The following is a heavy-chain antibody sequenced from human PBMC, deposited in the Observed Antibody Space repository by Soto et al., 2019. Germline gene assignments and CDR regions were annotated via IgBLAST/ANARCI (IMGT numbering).Heavy chain of an antibody. CDR2: IYFSGST. D-gene: IGHD2-15*01. Sequence: SETLSLTCTVSGDSISGYYGTWIRQPPGKGLEWIGYIYFSGSTNYNPSLRSRVTMSVDTSKNQFSLKLSSVTAADTAVYYCARLGTRYCSGGSCYPDAFDIWGQGTMVTVSS. CDR3: ARLGTRYCSGGSCYPDAFDI. J-gene: IGHJ3*02. V-gene: IGHV4-59*08. CDR1: GDSISGYY.